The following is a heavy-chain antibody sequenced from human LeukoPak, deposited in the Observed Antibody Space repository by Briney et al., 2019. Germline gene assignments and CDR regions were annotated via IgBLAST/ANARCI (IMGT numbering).Heavy chain of an antibody. CDR3: ARGSTPHYYYCMDV. J-gene: IGHJ6*03. V-gene: IGHV3-23*01. Sequence: SGFTFNNYAMTWVRQAPGKGLECVAGISDGGFSTYYADSVKGRFTISRDNSKTTLYLQMNSLRADDTAVYYCARGSTPHYYYCMDVWGKGTTVTVSS. D-gene: IGHD1-26*01. CDR1: GFTFNNYA. CDR2: ISDGGFST.